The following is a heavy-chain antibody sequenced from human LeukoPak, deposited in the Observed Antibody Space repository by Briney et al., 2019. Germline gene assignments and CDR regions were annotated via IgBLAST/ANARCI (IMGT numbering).Heavy chain of an antibody. CDR2: INTNTGNP. V-gene: IGHV7-4-1*02. J-gene: IGHJ3*02. CDR3: AREAVVVPAASLDAFDI. D-gene: IGHD2-2*01. CDR1: GYTFTSYA. Sequence: ASVKVSCKASGYTFTSYAMYWVRQAPGQGLEWMGWINTNTGNPTYAQGFTGRFVFSLDTSVSTAYLQISSLKAEDTAVYYCAREAVVVPAASLDAFDIWGQGTMVTVSS.